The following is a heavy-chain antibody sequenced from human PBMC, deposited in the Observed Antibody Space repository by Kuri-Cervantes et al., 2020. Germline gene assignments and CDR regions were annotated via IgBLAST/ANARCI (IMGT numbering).Heavy chain of an antibody. J-gene: IGHJ6*03. CDR2: ISSNAYGGTT. V-gene: IGHV3-49*04. CDR1: GFTFSLYW. CDR3: ARGGEVPAIYYYYYMDV. D-gene: IGHD2-2*01. Sequence: GESLKISCAASGFTFSLYWMSWVRQAPGKGLEWVGFISSNAYGGTTEYAASVKGRFTISRDDAQRFVYLQMNSLKTEDTAVYYCARGGEVPAIYYYYYMDVWGKGTRVTVSS.